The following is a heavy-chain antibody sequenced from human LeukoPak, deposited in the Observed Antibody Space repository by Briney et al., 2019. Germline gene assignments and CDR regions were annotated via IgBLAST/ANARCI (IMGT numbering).Heavy chain of an antibody. J-gene: IGHJ3*02. CDR1: GYTFTSYG. Sequence: ASVKVSCKASGYTFTSYGISWVRQAPGQGLEWMGWISAYNGNTNYAQKLQGRVTMTTDTSTSTAYMELRSLRSDDTAVYYCAREIWSYYDSTIDAFDIWGQGTMVTVSS. V-gene: IGHV1-18*01. D-gene: IGHD3-22*01. CDR2: ISAYNGNT. CDR3: AREIWSYYDSTIDAFDI.